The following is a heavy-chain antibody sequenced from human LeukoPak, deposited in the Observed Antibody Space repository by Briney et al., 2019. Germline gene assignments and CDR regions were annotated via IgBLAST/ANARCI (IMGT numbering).Heavy chain of an antibody. CDR2: IYDSGST. Sequence: SETLSLTCTVSGGSIRSSYYYWGWIRQPPGKGLEWIGSIYDSGSTYYNPSLKSRVTISVDTSKNQFSLKLNSVTAADTAVYYCARDQEMATINWGQGTLVTVSS. D-gene: IGHD5-24*01. CDR1: GGSIRSSYYY. CDR3: ARDQEMATIN. V-gene: IGHV4-39*02. J-gene: IGHJ4*02.